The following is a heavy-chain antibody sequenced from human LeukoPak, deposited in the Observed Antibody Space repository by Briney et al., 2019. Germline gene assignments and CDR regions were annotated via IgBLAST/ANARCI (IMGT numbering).Heavy chain of an antibody. CDR3: ARHPQGKGAAIDY. V-gene: IGHV3-9*01. J-gene: IGHJ4*02. Sequence: GGSLRLSCAASGFTFDDYAMHWVRQAPGKGLEWVSGISWNSGSIGYADSVKGRFTISRDNSKNTLYLQMNSLRAEDTAVYYCARHPQGKGAAIDYWGQGTLVTVSS. D-gene: IGHD2-2*02. CDR1: GFTFDDYA. CDR2: ISWNSGSI.